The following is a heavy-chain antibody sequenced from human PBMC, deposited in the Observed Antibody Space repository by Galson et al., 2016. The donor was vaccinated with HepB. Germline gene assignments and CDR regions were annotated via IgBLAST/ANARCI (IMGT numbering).Heavy chain of an antibody. CDR3: AKAILLGRGMDV. Sequence: CAISGDSVYNNGAAWDWIRQSPSRGLEWLGRTFYRSTWENHYAGSVINRITISPDTSRNQFSLHPHSLTPEDTAVYYCAKAILLGRGMDVWGQGPAVTVSS. V-gene: IGHV6-1*01. D-gene: IGHD3-10*01. J-gene: IGHJ6*02. CDR2: TFYRSTWEN. CDR1: GDSVYNNGAA.